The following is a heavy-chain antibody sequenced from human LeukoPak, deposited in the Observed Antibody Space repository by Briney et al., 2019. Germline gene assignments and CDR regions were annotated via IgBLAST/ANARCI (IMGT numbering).Heavy chain of an antibody. CDR3: ARNKRGDY. CDR1: GFTFTTYW. J-gene: IGHJ4*02. V-gene: IGHV3-7*01. CDR2: IEYDGSEK. Sequence: GGSLRLSCAVSGFTFTTYWMSWARQAPGKGLEWVANIEYDGSEKYYVDSVKGRFTISRDNAKNSLFLQMNSLRAEDTAIYYCARNKRGDYWGQGTLVTVSS. D-gene: IGHD1-1*01.